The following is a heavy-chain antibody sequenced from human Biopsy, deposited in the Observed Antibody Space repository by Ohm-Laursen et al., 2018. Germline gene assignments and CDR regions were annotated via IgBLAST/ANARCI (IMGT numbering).Heavy chain of an antibody. CDR1: GGSFTGHY. CDR3: ARGSNEYGGLYFPH. Sequence: GTLSLTCTVSGGSFTGHYWSWIRRPPGKGLEWIGHISYTGYTSYKSSLKSRVTISLDTSRKHFSLRLTSLAAADTAVYYCARGSNEYGGLYFPHWGQGTLVTVSS. D-gene: IGHD4-23*01. J-gene: IGHJ1*01. CDR2: ISYTGYT. V-gene: IGHV4-59*11.